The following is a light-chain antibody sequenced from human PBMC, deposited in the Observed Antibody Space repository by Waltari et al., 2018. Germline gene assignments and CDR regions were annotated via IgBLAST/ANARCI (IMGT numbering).Light chain of an antibody. Sequence: SSDLTQDPSVSVALGQTVRSTCQGDSLRSYYASWYQQRPGQAPILVLYGPGNRPSGVPDRFSGSTSGNTASLTITGAQAEDEADYYCHSRETFSTRLFGGGTRLTV. CDR1: SLRSYY. CDR3: HSRETFSTRL. V-gene: IGLV3-19*01. CDR2: GPG. J-gene: IGLJ2*01.